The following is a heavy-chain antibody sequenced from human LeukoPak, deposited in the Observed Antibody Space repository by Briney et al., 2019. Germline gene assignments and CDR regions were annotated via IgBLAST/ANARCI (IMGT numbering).Heavy chain of an antibody. CDR3: AGDRGYSYGLYYFDY. CDR2: IYTSGST. D-gene: IGHD5-18*01. CDR1: GGSISSYY. Sequence: PSETLSLTCTVSGGSISSYYWSWIRQPAGRGLEWIGRIYTSGSTNYNPSLKSRVTMSVDTSKNQLSLRLSSVTAADTAVYYCAGDRGYSYGLYYFDYWGQGTLVTVSS. J-gene: IGHJ4*02. V-gene: IGHV4-4*07.